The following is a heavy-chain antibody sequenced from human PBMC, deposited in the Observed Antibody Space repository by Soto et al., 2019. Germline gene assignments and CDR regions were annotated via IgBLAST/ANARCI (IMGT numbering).Heavy chain of an antibody. D-gene: IGHD5-12*01. CDR1: GYTFTSYD. CDR2: MNPNSGNT. V-gene: IGHV1-8*01. J-gene: IGHJ6*02. Sequence: QVQLVQSGAEVKKPGASVKVSCKASGYTFTSYDINWVRQATGQGLEWMGWMNPNSGNTGYAQKFQGRVTMTRNTSISTAYMELSSLRSEDTAVYYCARDGGPRGYDSYYYYGIDVWGQGTTVTVSS. CDR3: ARDGGPRGYDSYYYYGIDV.